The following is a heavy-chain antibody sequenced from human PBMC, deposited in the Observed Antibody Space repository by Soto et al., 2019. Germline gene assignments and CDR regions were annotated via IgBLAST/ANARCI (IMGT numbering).Heavy chain of an antibody. V-gene: IGHV1-69*02. Sequence: QVQLVQSGAEVKKPGSSVKVSCKASGGTFSSYTISWVRQAPGQGLEWMGRIIPILGIANYAQKFQGRVTITAEKSTSTGYMELSSLRSEDTAVYYCASRYDSSDYWGQGTLVTVSS. CDR3: ASRYDSSDY. CDR1: GGTFSSYT. J-gene: IGHJ4*02. CDR2: IIPILGIA. D-gene: IGHD3-22*01.